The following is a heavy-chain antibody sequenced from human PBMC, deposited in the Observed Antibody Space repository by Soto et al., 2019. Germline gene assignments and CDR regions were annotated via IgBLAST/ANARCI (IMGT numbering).Heavy chain of an antibody. V-gene: IGHV1-18*01. Sequence: GASVNLDWQACGYVFIPQGISWVRQAPGQGLEWMGRISTYNGNTNYAQNLQGRVTMTADTSTNTAYMELRSLRSDDTAVYYGARDSHATVSYYTVNW. D-gene: IGHD3-10*01. J-gene: IGHJ5*01. CDR1: GYVFIPQG. CDR2: ISTYNGNT. CDR3: ARDSHATVSYYTVNW.